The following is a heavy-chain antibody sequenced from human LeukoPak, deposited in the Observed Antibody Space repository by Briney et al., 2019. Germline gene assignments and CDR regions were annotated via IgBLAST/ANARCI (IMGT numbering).Heavy chain of an antibody. CDR3: ARVFSGSGLRPAALDI. V-gene: IGHV3-21*04. CDR1: GFTFSSYS. J-gene: IGHJ3*02. D-gene: IGHD5-12*01. Sequence: GGSLRLSCAASGFTFSSYSMNWVRQAPGKGLEGVSSISSSSSYIYYADSVKGRFTISRDNSKNALWLQMNSLRAEDTAVYYCARVFSGSGLRPAALDIWGQGTMVTVSS. CDR2: ISSSSSYI.